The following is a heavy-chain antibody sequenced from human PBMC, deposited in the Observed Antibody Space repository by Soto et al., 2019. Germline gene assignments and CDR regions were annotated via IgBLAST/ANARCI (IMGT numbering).Heavy chain of an antibody. V-gene: IGHV3-11*01. D-gene: IGHD3-3*01. CDR2: ISSSGSTI. CDR1: GFNFSDYY. J-gene: IGHJ4*02. CDR3: ARDYDFWSGSPGY. Sequence: GSLRLSCAASGFNFSDYYMSCIRPAPGKGLEWVSYISSSGSTIYYADSVKGLFTISRDNAKNSLYLQMNSLRAEDTAVYYCARDYDFWSGSPGYWGQGTLVTVSS.